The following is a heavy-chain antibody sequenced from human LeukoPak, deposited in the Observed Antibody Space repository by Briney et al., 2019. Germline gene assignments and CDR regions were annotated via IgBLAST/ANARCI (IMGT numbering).Heavy chain of an antibody. J-gene: IGHJ4*02. D-gene: IGHD6-13*01. CDR2: IWYDGSNK. V-gene: IGHV3-33*01. CDR1: GFTFSSYG. Sequence: GGSLRLSCAASGFTFSSYGMHWVRQAPGKGLEWVSAIWYDGSNKYYADSVKGRFTISRDNSKNTLYLQMNSLRAEDTAVYYCARERYSSSLYYFDYWGQGTLVTVSS. CDR3: ARERYSSSLYYFDY.